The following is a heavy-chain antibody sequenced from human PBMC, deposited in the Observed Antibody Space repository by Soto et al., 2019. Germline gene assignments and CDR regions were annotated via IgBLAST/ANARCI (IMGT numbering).Heavy chain of an antibody. J-gene: IGHJ4*02. CDR2: IWYDGSNK. CDR1: GFTFSSYG. Sequence: QVQLVESGGGVVQAGRSMRLSCAASGFTFSSYGMHWVRQAPGKGLEWVAVIWYDGSNKYYADSVKGRFTISRDNSKNTLYLQMNSLRAEDTAVYYCARSEVTTRYNYFDYWGQGTLVIVSS. V-gene: IGHV3-33*01. CDR3: ARSEVTTRYNYFDY. D-gene: IGHD4-17*01.